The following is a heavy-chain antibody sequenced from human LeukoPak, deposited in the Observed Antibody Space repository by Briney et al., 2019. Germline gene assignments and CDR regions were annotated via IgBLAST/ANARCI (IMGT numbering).Heavy chain of an antibody. V-gene: IGHV4-59*12. J-gene: IGHJ3*02. CDR3: ARSTYDFWSGFDGAFDI. Sequence: SETLSLTCTVSGGSISSYYWSWIRQPPGKGLEWIGYIYYSGSTNYNPTLKSRVTISVDTSKNQLSLKLSSVTAADTAVYYCARSTYDFWSGFDGAFDIWGQGTMVTVSS. CDR1: GGSISSYY. D-gene: IGHD3-3*01. CDR2: IYYSGST.